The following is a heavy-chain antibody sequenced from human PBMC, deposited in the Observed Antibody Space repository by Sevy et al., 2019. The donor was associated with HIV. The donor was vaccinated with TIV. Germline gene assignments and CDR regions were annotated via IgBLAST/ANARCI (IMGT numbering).Heavy chain of an antibody. CDR2: IKSKTDGGTT. V-gene: IGHV3-15*01. J-gene: IGHJ4*02. Sequence: GGSLRLSCAASGFTFSNAWMSWVRQAPGKGLEWVGRIKSKTDGGTTDDAAPVKGRFTISRDDSKNTLYLQMNSLKTEDTAVYYCTTDALYYYDSSGYYQYYAFDYWGQGTLVTVSS. CDR3: TTDALYYYDSSGYYQYYAFDY. D-gene: IGHD3-22*01. CDR1: GFTFSNAW.